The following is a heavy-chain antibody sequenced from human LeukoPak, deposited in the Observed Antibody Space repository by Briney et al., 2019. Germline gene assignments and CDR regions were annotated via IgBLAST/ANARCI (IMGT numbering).Heavy chain of an antibody. V-gene: IGHV1-69*04. CDR1: GGTFSSYA. Sequence: ASVKVSCKASGGTFSSYAISWVRQAPGQGLEWMGRIIPILGIANYAQKFQGRVTITTDESTSTAYMELSSLRSEDTAVYYCARDKVREDYYYYYMDVWGKGTTVTVSS. CDR2: IIPILGIA. CDR3: ARDKVREDYYYYYMDV. J-gene: IGHJ6*03.